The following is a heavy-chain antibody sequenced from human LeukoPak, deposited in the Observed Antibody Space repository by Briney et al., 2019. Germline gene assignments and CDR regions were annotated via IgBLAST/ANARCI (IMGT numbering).Heavy chain of an antibody. Sequence: GGSLTLSRAASGFILSSYSMEWVRQAPGKGLEWVSHINSGSSTIYYPDSVKGRFTISRDNAKNSLYLQMNSLRVEDTAVYYCARVLLERPGIDSFDIWGQGTMVTVSS. CDR1: GFILSSYS. D-gene: IGHD1-1*01. J-gene: IGHJ3*02. CDR3: ARVLLERPGIDSFDI. CDR2: INSGSSTI. V-gene: IGHV3-48*01.